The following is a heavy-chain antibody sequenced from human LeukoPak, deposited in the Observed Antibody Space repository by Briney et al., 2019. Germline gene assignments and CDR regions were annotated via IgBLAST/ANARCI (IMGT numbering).Heavy chain of an antibody. Sequence: GGSLRLSCAASGFTLSNYPMGWVRQAPVKGLEWLSAIGEEKSGSWTKSADSVKGRFTISRDDPENTLYLQMDSLTVEDTAVYYCAKAGVISGWDYWGQGVLVTVSS. V-gene: IGHV3-23*01. CDR1: GFTLSNYP. CDR2: IGEEKSGSWT. CDR3: AKAGVISGWDY. D-gene: IGHD3-3*02. J-gene: IGHJ4*02.